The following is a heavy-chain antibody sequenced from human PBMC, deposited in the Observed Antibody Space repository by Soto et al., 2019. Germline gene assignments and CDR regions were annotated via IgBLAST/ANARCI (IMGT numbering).Heavy chain of an antibody. Sequence: VKVSCKASGYTFTSYYMHWVRQAPGQGLEWMGIINPSGGSTSYAQKFQGRVTMTRDTSTSTVYMELSSLRSEDTAVYYCASLHDYGDSSDAFDIWGQGTMVTVSS. V-gene: IGHV1-46*03. CDR3: ASLHDYGDSSDAFDI. J-gene: IGHJ3*02. CDR1: GYTFTSYY. D-gene: IGHD4-17*01. CDR2: INPSGGST.